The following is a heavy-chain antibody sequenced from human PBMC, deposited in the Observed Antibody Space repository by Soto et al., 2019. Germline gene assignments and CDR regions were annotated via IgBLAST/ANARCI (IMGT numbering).Heavy chain of an antibody. CDR3: TTSCGATVYYYGMDV. CDR2: IKSKTDGGTT. J-gene: IGHJ6*02. V-gene: IGHV3-15*01. D-gene: IGHD4-17*01. CDR1: GFTFSNAW. Sequence: SGGSLRLSCAASGFTFSNAWMSWVRQAPGKGLEWVGRIKSKTDGGTTDYAAPVKGRFTISRDDSKNTLYLQMNSLKTEDTAVYYCTTSCGATVYYYGMDVWGQGTTVTVSS.